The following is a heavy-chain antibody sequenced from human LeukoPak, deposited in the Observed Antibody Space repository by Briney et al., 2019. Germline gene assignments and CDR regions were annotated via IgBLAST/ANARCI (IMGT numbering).Heavy chain of an antibody. J-gene: IGHJ2*01. CDR2: IYTSGAS. D-gene: IGHD3-22*01. V-gene: IGHV4-61*02. CDR3: TRDKGFGVINSRWYFDL. CDR1: GDSISSNNYY. Sequence: SETLSLTCTVSGDSISSNNYYWSWIRQPAGKGLEWIGRIYTSGASNYNPSLKSRVTISVDTSKKHFSLKLSSVTAADTAVYYCTRDKGFGVINSRWYFDLWGRGTLVTVSS.